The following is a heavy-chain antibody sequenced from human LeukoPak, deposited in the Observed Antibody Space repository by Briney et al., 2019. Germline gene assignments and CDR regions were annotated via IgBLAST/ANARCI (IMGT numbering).Heavy chain of an antibody. CDR1: GFTFSSYT. Sequence: PGGSLRLSCAASGFTFSSYTMNWVRQATGKGLEWISSISPTSEHTFNADSVKGRFTISRDNAKNSLYLQMNSLRAEDTALYFCARDFLGESGAGGYWGQGTLVTVSS. J-gene: IGHJ4*02. CDR3: ARDFLGESGAGGY. CDR2: ISPTSEHT. V-gene: IGHV3-21*01. D-gene: IGHD3-10*01.